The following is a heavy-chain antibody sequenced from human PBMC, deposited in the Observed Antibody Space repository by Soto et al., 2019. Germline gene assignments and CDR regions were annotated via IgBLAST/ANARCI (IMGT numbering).Heavy chain of an antibody. CDR3: ARGVMTYCSSTSCSYYFDY. Sequence: SLTCAVYGVSFSGYYWSWIRQPPGKGLEWIGEINHSGSTNYNPSLKSRVTISVDTSKNQFSLKLSSVTAADTAVYYCARGVMTYCSSTSCSYYFDYWGQGTLVTVSS. V-gene: IGHV4-34*01. CDR1: GVSFSGYY. D-gene: IGHD2-2*01. CDR2: INHSGST. J-gene: IGHJ4*02.